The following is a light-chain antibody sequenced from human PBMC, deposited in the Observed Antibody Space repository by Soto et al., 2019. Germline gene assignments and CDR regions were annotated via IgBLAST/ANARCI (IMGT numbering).Light chain of an antibody. V-gene: IGKV1-39*01. CDR1: QSIASY. CDR2: AAS. J-gene: IGKJ3*01. Sequence: DIQMTQSPSSLSASVGDRVTITCRASQSIASYLNWYHQKPGKAPKLLIYAASSLQSGVPSRFSGSGSGTDFTLTINSLQPEDFATYYCQQSYNTPPTFGPGTKVDIK. CDR3: QQSYNTPPT.